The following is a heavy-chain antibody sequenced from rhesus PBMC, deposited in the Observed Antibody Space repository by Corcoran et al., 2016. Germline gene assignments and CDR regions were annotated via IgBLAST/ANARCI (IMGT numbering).Heavy chain of an antibody. J-gene: IGHJ4*01. V-gene: IGHV4S19*01. CDR2: ISGSSGST. CDR3: ARVVAAAGYYFDY. Sequence: QVQLQESGPGLVKPSETLSLTCAVSGGPISSSNWWSWIRRPPGKGLEWIGYISGSSGSTYYNPSLKSRVTISKDTSKNQFSLKLSSVTAADTAVYYCARVVAAAGYYFDYWGQGVLVTVSS. CDR1: GGPISSSNW. D-gene: IGHD6-25*01.